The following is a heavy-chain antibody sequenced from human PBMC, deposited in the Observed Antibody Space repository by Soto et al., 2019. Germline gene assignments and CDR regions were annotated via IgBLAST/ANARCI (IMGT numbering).Heavy chain of an antibody. CDR1: GFTFDVYA. CDR2: INYNSGSV. D-gene: IGHD5-18*01. V-gene: IGHV3-9*01. Sequence: EVQLVESGGGWVQPGRSLRLSCAASGFTFDVYAMHWVRQAPGKGLEWVSGINYNSGSVGYADSVKGRFTISRDNAKNSLHLQMNSLRAEDTAVYYCARDTGPNGYNYYYFGMDVWGQGTTVTVSS. J-gene: IGHJ6*02. CDR3: ARDTGPNGYNYYYFGMDV.